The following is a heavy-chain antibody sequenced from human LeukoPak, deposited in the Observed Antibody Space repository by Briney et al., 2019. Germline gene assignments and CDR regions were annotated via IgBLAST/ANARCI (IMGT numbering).Heavy chain of an antibody. V-gene: IGHV3-23*01. Sequence: PGGSLRLSCADSGFTFSNYAVSWVRQAPGKGLEWVSGISGSGAKTYYADSVKGRFTISRDNSRNTLYIQMNSLRVEDTAVYYCSKDPVPHGNGLYWFDPWGQGTLVTVSS. D-gene: IGHD1-14*01. J-gene: IGHJ5*02. CDR3: SKDPVPHGNGLYWFDP. CDR1: GFTFSNYA. CDR2: ISGSGAKT.